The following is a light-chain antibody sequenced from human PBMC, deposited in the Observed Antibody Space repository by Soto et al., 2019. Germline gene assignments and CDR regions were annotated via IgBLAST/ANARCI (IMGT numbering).Light chain of an antibody. V-gene: IGLV2-14*01. Sequence: QSALTQPASVSGSPGQSITISCTGTSSDVGGYNYVSWYQQHPGKAPKLMIYDVSNRPSGVSNRFSGSKSDNTASLTISGLQAEDEADYYCSSYTSGSTPGGGYVFGTGTKLTVL. CDR3: SSYTSGSTPGGGYV. CDR1: SSDVGGYNY. CDR2: DVS. J-gene: IGLJ1*01.